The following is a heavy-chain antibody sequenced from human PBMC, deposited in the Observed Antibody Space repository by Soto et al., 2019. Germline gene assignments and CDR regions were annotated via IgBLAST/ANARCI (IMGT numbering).Heavy chain of an antibody. CDR3: ARAKGDCSGGSCRVLYFDY. Sequence: SVKVSCKASGGTFSSYAISWVRQAPGQGLEWMGGIIPIFGTANYAQKFQGRVTITADESTSTAYMELSSLRSEDTAVYYCARAKGDCSGGSCRVLYFDYWGQGTLVTVSS. CDR2: IIPIFGTA. D-gene: IGHD2-15*01. V-gene: IGHV1-69*13. J-gene: IGHJ4*02. CDR1: GGTFSSYA.